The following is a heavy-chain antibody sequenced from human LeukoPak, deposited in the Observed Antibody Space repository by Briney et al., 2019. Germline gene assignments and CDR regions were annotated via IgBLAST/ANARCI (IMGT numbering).Heavy chain of an antibody. D-gene: IGHD3-10*01. V-gene: IGHV1-8*01. Sequence: ASVKVSCKASGYTFTSYDINWVRQATGQGLEWMGWMNPNSGNTGYAQKFQGRVTMTRNTSISTAYMELSSLRSEDTAVYYCARRRRGVVRGPAPFDPWGQGTLVTVSS. CDR2: MNPNSGNT. CDR3: ARRRRGVVRGPAPFDP. CDR1: GYTFTSYD. J-gene: IGHJ5*02.